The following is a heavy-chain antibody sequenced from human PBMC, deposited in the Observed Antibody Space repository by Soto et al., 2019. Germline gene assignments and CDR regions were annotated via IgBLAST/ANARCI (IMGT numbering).Heavy chain of an antibody. J-gene: IGHJ4*02. CDR1: GGSISSGYYY. Sequence: SETLSLTCSVSGGSISSGYYYWSWIRQPPGKGLEWIGNIYYSGNTYYNPSLKSRLIISVDTSKNQFSLKLSSVTAADTAVYFCARGQKGYSSSWYVDWGQGTPVTVYS. CDR2: IYYSGNT. D-gene: IGHD6-13*01. V-gene: IGHV4-30-4*02. CDR3: ARGQKGYSSSWYVD.